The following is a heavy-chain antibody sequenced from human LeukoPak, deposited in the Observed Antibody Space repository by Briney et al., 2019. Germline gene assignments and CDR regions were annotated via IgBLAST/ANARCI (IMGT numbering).Heavy chain of an antibody. D-gene: IGHD2-8*01. CDR1: GYVFTDYY. Sequence: GASVKVSCKASGYVFTDYYIHWVRQAPGQGPEWMGWINPYSGGTNYAQKFRGRVTMTRDTSISTAYVDLSRLTSDDTAVYYCARSEIYCNNGFCYREPCDYWGQGTLVTVSS. CDR3: ARSEIYCNNGFCYREPCDY. V-gene: IGHV1-2*02. J-gene: IGHJ4*02. CDR2: INPYSGGT.